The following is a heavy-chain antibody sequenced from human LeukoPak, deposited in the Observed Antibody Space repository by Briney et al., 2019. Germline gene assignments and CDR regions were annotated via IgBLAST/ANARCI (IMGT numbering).Heavy chain of an antibody. Sequence: SETLSLTSTVSGYSIGSAYYWGWIRQPPGKGLEWIGHIYHSGSTYYNPSLKSRVTISVDTSKNQFSLKLSSVTAADTAVYYCARGVVAVAGRVFDYWGQGTLVTVSS. CDR1: GYSIGSAYY. CDR3: ARGVVAVAGRVFDY. D-gene: IGHD6-19*01. J-gene: IGHJ4*02. V-gene: IGHV4-38-2*02. CDR2: IYHSGST.